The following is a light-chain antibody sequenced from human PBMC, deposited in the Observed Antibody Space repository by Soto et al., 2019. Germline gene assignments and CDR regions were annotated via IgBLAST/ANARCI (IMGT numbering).Light chain of an antibody. CDR1: QSLSIY. CDR2: DSF. J-gene: IGKJ4*01. CDR3: PQRYNWPPLT. Sequence: EVVLTQSPATLSLSPGERATLSCRASQSLSIYLAWYQQKPGQAPRLLIYDSFNRSTGIPARFSGSGSGTDFTLTISSLEPEDFAIDYCPQRYNWPPLTFGGGTRVEIK. V-gene: IGKV3-11*01.